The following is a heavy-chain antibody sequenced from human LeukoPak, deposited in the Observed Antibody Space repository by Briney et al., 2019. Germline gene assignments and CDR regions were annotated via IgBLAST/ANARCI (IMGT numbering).Heavy chain of an antibody. CDR3: ARVAARTTDAFDI. D-gene: IGHD6-6*01. CDR2: IKQDGSEK. J-gene: IGHJ3*02. CDR1: GFTFSSYW. Sequence: GGSLRLSCAASGFTFSSYWMSWVRQAPGKGLEWVANIKQDGSEKYYVDSVKGRFTISRDNAKNSLYLQMNSLRAEDTAVYYCARVAARTTDAFDIWGQGTMVTVSS. V-gene: IGHV3-7*01.